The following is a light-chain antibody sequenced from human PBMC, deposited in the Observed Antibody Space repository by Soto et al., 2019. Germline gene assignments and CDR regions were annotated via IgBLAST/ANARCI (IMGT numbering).Light chain of an antibody. CDR2: GAS. CDR1: QSVLYNSNNKNH. CDR3: PQYYSISVH. Sequence: DFVMTQAPDSLAVSLGERATINCKSSQSVLYNSNNKNHLGWFQQKPGHPPKLLIYGASFRPSVVPDRFSGRGSWTAVTYNSGSLEAENVAVYYCPQYYSISVHFAQVTKVDIK. J-gene: IGKJ2*01. V-gene: IGKV4-1*01.